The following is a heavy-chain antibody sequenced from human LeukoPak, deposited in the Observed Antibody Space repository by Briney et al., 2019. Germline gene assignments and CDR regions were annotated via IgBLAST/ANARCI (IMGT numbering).Heavy chain of an antibody. V-gene: IGHV3-23*01. Sequence: GGSLRLSCAASGFTFSTYSMSWVRQAPGKGLEWVSAISGSGGSTYYADSVKGRFTISRDNSKNTLYLQMNSLRAEDTAVYYCAKGRWLILTFDYWGQGTLVTASS. J-gene: IGHJ4*02. D-gene: IGHD3-22*01. CDR2: ISGSGGST. CDR1: GFTFSTYS. CDR3: AKGRWLILTFDY.